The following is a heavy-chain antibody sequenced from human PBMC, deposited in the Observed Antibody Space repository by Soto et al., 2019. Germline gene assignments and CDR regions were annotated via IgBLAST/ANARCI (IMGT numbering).Heavy chain of an antibody. J-gene: IGHJ6*02. CDR2: FTSSGSYV. CDR1: GFTFSRNT. CDR3: VKDEGIEAMDV. V-gene: IGHV3-21*01. Sequence: GGSLRLSCVTSGFTFSRNTMNWDRQAPGKGLEWVASFTSSGSYVYYADSVKGRFSASRDNAKNSLSLQMDSLRPDDTAIYFCVKDEGIEAMDVWGQGTTVTVSS. D-gene: IGHD3-3*02.